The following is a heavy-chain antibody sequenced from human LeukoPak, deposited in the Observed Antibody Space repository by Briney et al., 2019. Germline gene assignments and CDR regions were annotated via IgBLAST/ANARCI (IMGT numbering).Heavy chain of an antibody. CDR1: GYTFTGYY. CDR3: ATGIAAAGPPGLFDY. CDR2: INPNSGGT. Sequence: GASVKVSCKASGYTFTGYYMHWVRQAPGQGLEWMGWINPNSGGTNYAQKFQGRVTMTRDTSISTAYMELSRLRSDDTAVYYCATGIAAAGPPGLFDYWGQGTLVTVSS. J-gene: IGHJ4*02. V-gene: IGHV1-2*02. D-gene: IGHD6-13*01.